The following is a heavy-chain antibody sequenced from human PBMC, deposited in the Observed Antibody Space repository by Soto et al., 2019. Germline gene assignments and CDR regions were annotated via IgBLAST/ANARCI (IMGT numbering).Heavy chain of an antibody. CDR3: ARGDYGDYLTPFYY. CDR2: INHSGST. Sequence: QVQLQQWGAGLLKPSETLSLTCAVYGGSFSGYYWSWIRQPPGKGLEWIGEINHSGSTNYNPSLKSRVTISVDTSKNQFSLKLSSVTDADTAVYYCARGDYGDYLTPFYYWGQGTLVTVSS. CDR1: GGSFSGYY. J-gene: IGHJ4*02. D-gene: IGHD4-17*01. V-gene: IGHV4-34*01.